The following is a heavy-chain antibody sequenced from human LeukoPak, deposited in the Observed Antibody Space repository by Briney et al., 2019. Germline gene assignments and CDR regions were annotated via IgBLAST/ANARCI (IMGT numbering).Heavy chain of an antibody. CDR2: INDSGGST. V-gene: IGHV3-23*01. CDR1: GFPFSSYA. J-gene: IGHJ4*02. Sequence: GGSLRLSCAVSGFPFSSYAMSWVRQAPGKGLEWVSAINDSGGSTYYADSEKGRFTISRHNSKNTLYLQMNSLRAEDKAVYYCAKIPGTYYDFWSGYYRDDADYFEYWRQGTLVSVPS. CDR3: AKIPGTYYDFWSGYYRDDADYFEY. D-gene: IGHD3-3*01.